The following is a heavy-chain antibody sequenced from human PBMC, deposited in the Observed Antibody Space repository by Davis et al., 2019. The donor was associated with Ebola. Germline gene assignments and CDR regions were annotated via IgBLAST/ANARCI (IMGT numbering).Heavy chain of an antibody. J-gene: IGHJ6*02. D-gene: IGHD2-2*01. V-gene: IGHV3-74*01. CDR3: VRQLPPYYYYGMDV. CDR1: GFPFTSYW. Sequence: HTGGSLRLSCAASGFPFTSYWMHWVRQVPGKGLVWVSGINGDGTGTSYADSVKGRFTISRDNAKNTLYLQMNSLRAEDTAVYYCVRQLPPYYYYGMDVWGQGTTATVSS. CDR2: INGDGTGT.